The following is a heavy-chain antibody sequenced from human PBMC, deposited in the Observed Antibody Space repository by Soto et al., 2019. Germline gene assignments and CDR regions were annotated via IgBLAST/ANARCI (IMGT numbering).Heavy chain of an antibody. CDR3: AKDPSTGPADY. D-gene: IGHD3-9*01. CDR1: GYTFTGYY. Sequence: ASVKVSCKASGYTFTGYYMHWVRQAPGQGLEWMGWINPNSGGTNYAQKFQGRVTMTRDTSISTAYMELSNLRVDDTAIYYCAKDPSTGPADYWGQGALVTVSS. V-gene: IGHV1-2*02. CDR2: INPNSGGT. J-gene: IGHJ4*02.